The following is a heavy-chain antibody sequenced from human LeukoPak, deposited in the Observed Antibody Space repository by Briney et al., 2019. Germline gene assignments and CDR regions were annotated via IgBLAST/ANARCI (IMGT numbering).Heavy chain of an antibody. Sequence: PGGSLRLSCAASGFTFSSYGMHGVRQAPGKGLEWVAFIRYDGSNKYYADSVKGRFTISRDNSKNTLYLQMNSLRAEDTAVYYCAKLVFGYSYGYEEFDYWGQGTLVTVSS. CDR3: AKLVFGYSYGYEEFDY. J-gene: IGHJ4*02. CDR2: IRYDGSNK. D-gene: IGHD5-18*01. CDR1: GFTFSSYG. V-gene: IGHV3-30*02.